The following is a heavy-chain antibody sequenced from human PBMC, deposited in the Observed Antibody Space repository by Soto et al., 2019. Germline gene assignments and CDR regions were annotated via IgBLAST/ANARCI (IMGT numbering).Heavy chain of an antibody. V-gene: IGHV4-39*01. CDR3: ARQRTTVVTQAYFDH. D-gene: IGHD4-17*01. CDR2: IYYSGRS. J-gene: IGHJ4*02. Sequence: ASETLSLTCTVSGGSITSSSYYWGWIRQPPGKGLEWIGRIYYSGRSYYNPSLKSRVTMSVDTSKNQFSLTLNSVTAADAAVYYCARQRTTVVTQAYFDHWGQGTLVTVSS. CDR1: GGSITSSSYY.